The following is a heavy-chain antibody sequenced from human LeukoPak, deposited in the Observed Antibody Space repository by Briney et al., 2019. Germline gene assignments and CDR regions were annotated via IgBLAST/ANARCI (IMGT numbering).Heavy chain of an antibody. V-gene: IGHV3-23*01. CDR3: AKFQGFGDLPDSNLDY. CDR2: ISGSGPDK. D-gene: IGHD3-10*01. CDR1: GFTLRRYG. Sequence: GGYLRLSCAASGFTLRRYGLSWVRLDHGKGQEWVSSISGSGPDKYYEYYVKGRFTISRDNSKNTLYLQMNSLRVEDTAVYYCAKFQGFGDLPDSNLDYWGQGTLLTVSS. J-gene: IGHJ4*02.